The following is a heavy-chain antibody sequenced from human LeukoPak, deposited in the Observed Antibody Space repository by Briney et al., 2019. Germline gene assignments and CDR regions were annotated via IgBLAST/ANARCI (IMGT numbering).Heavy chain of an antibody. CDR1: GFTFSSYW. D-gene: IGHD3-22*01. CDR3: ARDNDYYDSSGYYYSYNWFDP. V-gene: IGHV3-7*01. J-gene: IGHJ5*02. Sequence: PGGSLRLSCAASGFTFSSYWMSWVRQAPGKGLEWVANIKQDGSEKYYVDSVKGRFTISRDNAKNSLYLQVNSLRAEDTAVYYCARDNDYYDSSGYYYSYNWFDPWGQGTLVTVSS. CDR2: IKQDGSEK.